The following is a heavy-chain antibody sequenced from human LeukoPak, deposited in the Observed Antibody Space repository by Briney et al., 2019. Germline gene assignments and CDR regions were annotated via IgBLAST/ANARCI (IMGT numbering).Heavy chain of an antibody. Sequence: GGSLRLSCAASGFSFSSYWMHWVRQAPGKGLLWVSRINTDGSSISYADSVKGRFTISRDNAKNTLYLQMNSLRAEDTAVYYCANLRGRGAYACSGASCYSYWGQGTLVTVSP. J-gene: IGHJ4*02. D-gene: IGHD2-15*01. CDR3: ANLRGRGAYACSGASCYSY. CDR2: INTDGSSI. CDR1: GFSFSSYW. V-gene: IGHV3-74*01.